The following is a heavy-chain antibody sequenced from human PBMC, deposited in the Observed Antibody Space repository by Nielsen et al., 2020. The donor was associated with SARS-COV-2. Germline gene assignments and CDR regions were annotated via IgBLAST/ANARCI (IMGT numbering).Heavy chain of an antibody. J-gene: IGHJ6*03. CDR2: IYHSGST. V-gene: IGHV4-38-2*02. D-gene: IGHD2-21*01. CDR1: GYSISSGYY. Sequence: GSLRLSCTVSGYSISSGYYWGWIRQPPRKGLEWIGSIYHSGSTYYNPSLKSRVTISVDTSKNQFSLKLSSVTAADTAVYYCARVYLSYMDVWGKGTTVTVSS. CDR3: ARVYLSYMDV.